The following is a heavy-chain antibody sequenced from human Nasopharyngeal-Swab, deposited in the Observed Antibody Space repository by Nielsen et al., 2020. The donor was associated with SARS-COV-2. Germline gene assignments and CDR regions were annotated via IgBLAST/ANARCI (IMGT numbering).Heavy chain of an antibody. V-gene: IGHV3-9*01. Sequence: GGSLRLSCAASGFTFDDYAMHWVRQAPGKGLEWVSGISWNSGSIGYADSVKGRFTISRDNAKNSLYLQMNSLRAEDTALYYCAKEALPSSYYYYYMDVWGKGTTVTVPS. CDR3: AKEALPSSYYYYYMDV. CDR1: GFTFDDYA. D-gene: IGHD2-2*01. CDR2: ISWNSGSI. J-gene: IGHJ6*03.